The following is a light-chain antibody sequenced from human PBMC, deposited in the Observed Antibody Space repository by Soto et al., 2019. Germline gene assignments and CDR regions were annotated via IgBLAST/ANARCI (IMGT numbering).Light chain of an antibody. CDR3: RSYKSSSTLV. V-gene: IGLV2-14*01. J-gene: IGLJ2*01. Sequence: QSALTQPASVSGSPGQAITISCTGTSSDVGGYNYFSWYQQHPGKAPKLMIYDVSNRTSGVSNRFSGSKSGNTASMTISRLQAEDEADYYCRSYKSSSTLVFGGGTKLTVL. CDR1: SSDVGGYNY. CDR2: DVS.